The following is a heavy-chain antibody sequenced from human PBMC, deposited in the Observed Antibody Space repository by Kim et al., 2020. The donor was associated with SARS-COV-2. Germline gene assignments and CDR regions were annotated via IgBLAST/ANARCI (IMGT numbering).Heavy chain of an antibody. Sequence: QKFQGRVTMTRDTSTSTVYMELSSLRSEDTAVYYCARQSIAVAGTFYFDYWGQGTLVTVSS. CDR3: ARQSIAVAGTFYFDY. D-gene: IGHD6-19*01. J-gene: IGHJ4*02. V-gene: IGHV1-46*01.